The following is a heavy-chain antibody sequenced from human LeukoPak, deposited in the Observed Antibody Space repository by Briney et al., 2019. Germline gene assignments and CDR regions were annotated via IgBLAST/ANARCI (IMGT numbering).Heavy chain of an antibody. D-gene: IGHD3-10*01. CDR2: VSHSGST. J-gene: IGHJ4*02. Sequence: SETLSLTCTVSGDSINSYYYTWIRQPPGKGLEWIGYVSHSGSTNYNPSLKSRVAMSLDTSKNQFSLKLSSVTAADTAVYYCTRAPLRSATDHWGQGSLVTVSS. V-gene: IGHV4-59*08. CDR1: GDSINSYY. CDR3: TRAPLRSATDH.